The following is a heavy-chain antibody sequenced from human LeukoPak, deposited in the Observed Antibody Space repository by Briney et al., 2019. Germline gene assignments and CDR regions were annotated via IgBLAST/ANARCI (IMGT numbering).Heavy chain of an antibody. J-gene: IGHJ4*02. V-gene: IGHV4-59*01. CDR2: IYYSGST. Sequence: SETLSLTCTVSGGSISSYYWSWIRQPPGKGLEWIGYIYYSGSTNYNPSLKSRVTISVDTSKNQFSLKLSSVTAADTAVYYCARDTYSNHGVFYYWGQGTLVTVSS. D-gene: IGHD4-11*01. CDR1: GGSISSYY. CDR3: ARDTYSNHGVFYY.